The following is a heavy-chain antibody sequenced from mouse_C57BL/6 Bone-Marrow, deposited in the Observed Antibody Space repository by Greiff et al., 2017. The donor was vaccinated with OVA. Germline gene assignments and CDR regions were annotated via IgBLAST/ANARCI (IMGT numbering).Heavy chain of an antibody. V-gene: IGHV1-64*01. CDR3: ARTGGYWFAY. Sequence: QVQLQQPGAELVKPGASVKLSCKASGYTFTSYWLHWVKQRPGQGLEWIGMIHPNSGSTNYNEKFKSKATLTVDKSSSTAYMQLSSLTSEDSAVYYCARTGGYWFAYWGQGTLVTVSA. CDR2: IHPNSGST. CDR1: GYTFTSYW. D-gene: IGHD1-1*02. J-gene: IGHJ3*01.